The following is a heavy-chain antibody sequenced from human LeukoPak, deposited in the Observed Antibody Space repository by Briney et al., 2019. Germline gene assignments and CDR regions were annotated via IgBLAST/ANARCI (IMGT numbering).Heavy chain of an antibody. V-gene: IGHV3-21*01. CDR3: ASLRELLPDY. D-gene: IGHD1-26*01. J-gene: IGHJ4*02. CDR1: GFTFSSYS. Sequence: GGSLRLSCAASGFTFSSYSMNWVRQAPGKGLEWVSSISSSSSYIYYADSVKGRFTISRDNAKNSLYLQMNSLRAEDTAAYYCASLRELLPDYWGQGTLVTVSS. CDR2: ISSSSSYI.